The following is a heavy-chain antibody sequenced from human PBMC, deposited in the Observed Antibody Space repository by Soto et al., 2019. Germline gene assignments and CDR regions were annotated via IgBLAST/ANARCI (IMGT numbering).Heavy chain of an antibody. D-gene: IGHD3-16*01. CDR1: VFSFNTYT. CDR2: ISSSSKDK. Sequence: WWSLRLSSASSVFSFNTYTINWLLQTPGKGLEWVASISSSSKDKFYADSVKARFTISRDNAKSSVYLQMSSLGAGDTALYYCARGSWGGDGIDVWAQGPTVTLYS. CDR3: ARGSWGGDGIDV. V-gene: IGHV3-21*01. J-gene: IGHJ6*02.